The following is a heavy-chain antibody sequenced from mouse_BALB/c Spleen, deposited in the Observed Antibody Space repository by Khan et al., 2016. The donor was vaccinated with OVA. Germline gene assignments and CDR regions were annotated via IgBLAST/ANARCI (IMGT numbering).Heavy chain of an antibody. V-gene: IGHV1-20*01. J-gene: IGHJ2*01. CDR1: GYSFTGYF. Sequence: VQLQQSGPELVKPGASVKISCKASGYSFTGYFMNWVMQSHGKSLEWIGRINPHIGETLYNQKFNDKATLTVDESSSTAHMELRSLTSEDSAVYYCTRIYRSDFDYWGQGTTVTVSS. D-gene: IGHD1-1*01. CDR2: INPHIGET. CDR3: TRIYRSDFDY.